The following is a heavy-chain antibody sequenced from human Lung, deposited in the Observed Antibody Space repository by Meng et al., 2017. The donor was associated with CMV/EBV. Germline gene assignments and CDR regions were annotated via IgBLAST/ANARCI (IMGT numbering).Heavy chain of an antibody. CDR2: INHSGST. D-gene: IGHD2-2*01. CDR3: ARARVVPAYYYGMDV. V-gene: IGHV4-34*01. J-gene: IGHJ6*01. Sequence: SETLSLTCAVYGGSFSGYYWSWIRQPPGKGLEWIGEINHSGSTNYNPSLKSRVTISVDTSKNQFSLKLSSVTAADTAVYYCARARVVPAYYYGMDVWGQRXTVTVSS. CDR1: GGSFSGYY.